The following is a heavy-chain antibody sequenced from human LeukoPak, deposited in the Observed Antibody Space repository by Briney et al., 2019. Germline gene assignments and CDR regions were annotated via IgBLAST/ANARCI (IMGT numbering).Heavy chain of an antibody. J-gene: IGHJ6*03. CDR3: ARERVEAAMDWGGYYYRDV. D-gene: IGHD5-18*01. V-gene: IGHV3-7*01. CDR1: GFTFSRYW. CDR2: INEDGSEK. Sequence: PGGSLRLSCAASGFTFSRYWMNWVRQAPGKGLEWVANINEDGSEKYYVDSVKGRFPISRDKAKNSLYVQMNGLRAEDTAVYCCARERVEAAMDWGGYYYRDVWGKGTTVTASS.